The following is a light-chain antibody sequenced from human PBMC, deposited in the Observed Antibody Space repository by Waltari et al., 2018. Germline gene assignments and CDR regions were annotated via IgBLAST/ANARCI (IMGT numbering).Light chain of an antibody. J-gene: IGLJ1*01. V-gene: IGLV2-23*02. CDR2: AVT. CDR1: SRDVGGYYL. CDR3: CSYAGSSTSSVV. Sequence: QSALTQPASVSGSPGQSITISCSGSSRDVGGYYLVFRYQQRPGKAPKLIIYAVTKRPSGVSHRFSGSKSGNTASLTISGLQAEDEADYYCCSYAGSSTSSVVFGGGTKVIVL.